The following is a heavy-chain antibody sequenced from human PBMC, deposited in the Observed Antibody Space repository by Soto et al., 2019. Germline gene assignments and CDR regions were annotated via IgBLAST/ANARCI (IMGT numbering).Heavy chain of an antibody. V-gene: IGHV4-31*03. D-gene: IGHD6-19*01. J-gene: IGHJ4*02. CDR1: GGSISSGGYY. CDR2: IYYSGST. Sequence: QVQLQESGPGLVKPSQTLSLTCTVSGGSISSGGYYWSWIRQHPGKGLEWIGYIYYSGSTYYNPSLKSRVTISVDTSKNQFSLKRSSVTAADTAVYYCARDKYSSGWYYFDYWGQGTLVTVSS. CDR3: ARDKYSSGWYYFDY.